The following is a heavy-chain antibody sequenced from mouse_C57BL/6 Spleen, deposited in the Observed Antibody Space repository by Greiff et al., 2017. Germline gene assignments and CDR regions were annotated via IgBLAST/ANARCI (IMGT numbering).Heavy chain of an antibody. Sequence: QVHVKQPGAELVMPGASVKLSCKASGYTFTSYWMHWVKQRPGQGLEWIGEIDPSDSYTNYNQKFKGKSTLTVDKSSSTAYMQLSSLTSEDSAVYYCARTLLRGYFDVWGTGTTVTVSS. CDR1: GYTFTSYW. V-gene: IGHV1-69*01. CDR2: IDPSDSYT. CDR3: ARTLLRGYFDV. J-gene: IGHJ1*03. D-gene: IGHD1-1*01.